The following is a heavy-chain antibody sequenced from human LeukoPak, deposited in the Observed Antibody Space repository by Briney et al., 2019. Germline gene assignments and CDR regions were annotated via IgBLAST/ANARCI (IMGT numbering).Heavy chain of an antibody. CDR2: IYYSGST. CDR1: GGSISSYY. V-gene: IGHV4-59*08. CDR3: ARLSDLTMIDY. Sequence: PSETLSLTCTVSGGSISSYYWSRIRQPPGKGLEWIGYIYYSGSTNYNPSLKSRVTISVDTSKNQFSLKLSSVTAADTAVYYCARLSDLTMIDYWGQGTLVTVSS. J-gene: IGHJ4*02. D-gene: IGHD3-22*01.